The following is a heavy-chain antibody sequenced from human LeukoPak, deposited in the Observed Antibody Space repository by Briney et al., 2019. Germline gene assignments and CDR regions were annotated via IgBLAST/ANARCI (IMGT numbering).Heavy chain of an antibody. CDR1: GYTFTCYY. J-gene: IGHJ6*03. Sequence: ASVKVSCKASGYTFTCYYMHWVRQAPGQGLEWMGWINPNSGGTNYAQKFQGRVTMTRDTSISTAYMELSRLRSDDTAVYYCARDGLRYFDWLPTYYYYMDVWGKGTTVTVSS. CDR3: ARDGLRYFDWLPTYYYYMDV. D-gene: IGHD3-9*01. V-gene: IGHV1-2*02. CDR2: INPNSGGT.